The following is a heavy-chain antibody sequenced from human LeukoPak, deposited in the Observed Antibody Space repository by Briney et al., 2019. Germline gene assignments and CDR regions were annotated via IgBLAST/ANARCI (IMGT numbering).Heavy chain of an antibody. J-gene: IGHJ4*02. CDR3: ARAQEYYDSSAAVDY. Sequence: GGSLRLSCAASGFTFSSYEMNWVRQAPGKGLEWVSYISSSGSTIYYADSVKGRFTISRDNAKNSLYLQMHSLRAEDTAVYYCARAQEYYDSSAAVDYWGQGTLVTVSS. V-gene: IGHV3-48*03. CDR1: GFTFSSYE. CDR2: ISSSGSTI. D-gene: IGHD3-22*01.